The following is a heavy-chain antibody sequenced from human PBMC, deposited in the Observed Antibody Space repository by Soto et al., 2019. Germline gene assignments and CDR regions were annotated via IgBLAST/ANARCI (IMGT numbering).Heavy chain of an antibody. Sequence: SETLSLTCTVSGDSISTYYWSWIRQPPGKGLEWIGEIYHSGSTNYNPSLKSRVTISVDKSKNQFSLKLSSVTAADTAVYYCAKCITALGPIDYWGQGTLVTVSS. J-gene: IGHJ4*02. V-gene: IGHV4-59*12. CDR1: GDSISTYY. CDR3: AKCITALGPIDY. D-gene: IGHD6-6*01. CDR2: IYHSGST.